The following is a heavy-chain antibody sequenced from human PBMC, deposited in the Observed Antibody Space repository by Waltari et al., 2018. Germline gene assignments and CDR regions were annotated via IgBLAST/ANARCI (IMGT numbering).Heavy chain of an antibody. CDR2: ITYDGTNK. J-gene: IGHJ3*01. V-gene: IGHV3-30-3*01. CDR3: TRENNGFDV. Sequence: QVQLVESGGGVVQPERSLRLSCAASAFSNSTYAMHWVRQAPGKGLEGGAGITYDGTNKYYADSVKGRLIISRDNSKNMLDLQMNSLRDDDTAVYFCTRENNGFDVWGQGTMVTVSS. CDR1: AFSNSTYA.